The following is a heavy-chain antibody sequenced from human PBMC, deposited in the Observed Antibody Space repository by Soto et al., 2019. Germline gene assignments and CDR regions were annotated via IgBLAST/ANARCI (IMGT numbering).Heavy chain of an antibody. CDR1: GFTFSSYV. D-gene: IGHD3-10*01. Sequence: EVQLLESGGGLVQPGGSLRLSCAASGFTFSSYVMSWVRQAPGKGLEWVSVISGYGGSTCYVDSVKGRFTISRDNSKNTLYLQMNSLRAEDTAVYYCATDWDYYGSGSYWSPIDYWGQGTLVTVSS. V-gene: IGHV3-23*01. CDR3: ATDWDYYGSGSYWSPIDY. CDR2: ISGYGGST. J-gene: IGHJ4*02.